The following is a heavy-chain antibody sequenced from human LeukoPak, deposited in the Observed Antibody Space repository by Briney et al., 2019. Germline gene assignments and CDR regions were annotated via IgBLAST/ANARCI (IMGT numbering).Heavy chain of an antibody. V-gene: IGHV1-2*02. D-gene: IGHD2/OR15-2a*01. CDR2: INPDSGGT. Sequence: PGASVTLSCKASGYTFTGYYMHWVRQAPGQGLEWMGWINPDSGGTNNAQKFQGRVTMTRDTSISTAYMELSRLRSDDTAVYYCARTFYDTLDSDASDFWGQGTMVIVSS. CDR1: GYTFTGYY. CDR3: ARTFYDTLDSDASDF. J-gene: IGHJ3*01.